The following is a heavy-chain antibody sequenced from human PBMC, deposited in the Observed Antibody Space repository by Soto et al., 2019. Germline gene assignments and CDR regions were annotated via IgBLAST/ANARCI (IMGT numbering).Heavy chain of an antibody. V-gene: IGHV5-10-1*01. D-gene: IGHD2-2*01. Sequence: GASLKISCEASGYSFTNYWINWVRQMPGKGLEWMGRIDPTDSHPNYSPSFQGHVTVSVDRSISTAYLQWSSLKASDSAVYYCTRGGTTLPLDVWGQGTTVTVSS. CDR1: GYSFTNYW. CDR2: IDPTDSHP. CDR3: TRGGTTLPLDV. J-gene: IGHJ6*02.